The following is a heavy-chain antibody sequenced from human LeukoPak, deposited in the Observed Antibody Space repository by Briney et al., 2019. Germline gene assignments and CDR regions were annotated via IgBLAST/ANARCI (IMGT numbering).Heavy chain of an antibody. CDR2: INPKSGGT. Sequence: ASVKVSCKASGYTFTAYYMHWVRQAPGQGLEWMGWINPKSGGTYYAQKFQDRVTMTRDTSISTAYMELSRLRSDDTAVYYCAISYEYDMDVWGQGTTVTVSS. CDR3: AISYEYDMDV. CDR1: GYTFTAYY. V-gene: IGHV1-2*02. J-gene: IGHJ6*02.